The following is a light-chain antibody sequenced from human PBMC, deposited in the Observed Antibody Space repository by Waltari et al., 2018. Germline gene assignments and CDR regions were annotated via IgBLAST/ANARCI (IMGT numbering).Light chain of an antibody. CDR1: RSNIGAGSE. Sequence: QSLLTPPPSVSGAPGQRITISCTGSRSNIGAGSEAHWYQQFPGTPPKLLIFGSINRASGVPDRFSGSKSGTSASLAITGLQPEDEADYYCQSYDSSLTGFWVFGGGTKLTVV. J-gene: IGLJ3*02. CDR3: QSYDSSLTGFWV. CDR2: GSI. V-gene: IGLV1-40*01.